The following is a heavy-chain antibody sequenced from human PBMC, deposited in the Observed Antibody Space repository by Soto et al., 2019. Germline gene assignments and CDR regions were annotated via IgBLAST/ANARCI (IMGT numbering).Heavy chain of an antibody. D-gene: IGHD2-2*01. V-gene: IGHV1-46*01. CDR3: ATDFSGSMDY. CDR2: IYPSGGST. CDR1: GYTFTNYY. Sequence: ASVKVSCKASGYTFTNYYMHWVRQAPGQGLEWMGIIYPSGGSTRNAQKFQGRVTMTRDTSTSTVYMELSSLRSEDTAVYDCATDFSGSMDYWGRGTLVTVSS. J-gene: IGHJ4*02.